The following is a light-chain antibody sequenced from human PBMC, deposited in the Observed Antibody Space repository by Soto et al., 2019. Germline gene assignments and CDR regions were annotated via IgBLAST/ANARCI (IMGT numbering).Light chain of an antibody. CDR3: QQCGSSPRT. CDR2: AAS. Sequence: EIVLTQSPGTLSLSPGERATLSCRASQSISSNFLAWYQQKPGQAPRLLIYAASSRATGIPDRFSGSGSGTDFTLTISRLEPEDFAVYYCQQCGSSPRTFGQGTKVDIK. J-gene: IGKJ1*01. CDR1: QSISSNF. V-gene: IGKV3-20*01.